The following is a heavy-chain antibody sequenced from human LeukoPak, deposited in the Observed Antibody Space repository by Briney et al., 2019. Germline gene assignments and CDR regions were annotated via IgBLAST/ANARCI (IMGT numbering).Heavy chain of an antibody. D-gene: IGHD3-3*01. CDR1: GFTFSSYA. J-gene: IGHJ3*02. CDR2: ISSNGGST. Sequence: GGSLRLSCAASGFTFSSYAMHWVRQALGKGLEYVSAISSNGGSTYYANSVKGRFTISRDNSKNTLYLQMGSLRAEDMAVYYCARERQIAAQYYDFWSGYSGNDAFDIWGQGTMVTVSS. CDR3: ARERQIAAQYYDFWSGYSGNDAFDI. V-gene: IGHV3-64*01.